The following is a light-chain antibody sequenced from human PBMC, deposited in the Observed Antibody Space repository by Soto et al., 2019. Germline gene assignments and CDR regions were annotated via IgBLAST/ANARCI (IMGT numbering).Light chain of an antibody. V-gene: IGKV3-20*01. Sequence: EIVLTQSPGTLSLSPGERATLSCRASQSFSSSYLAWYQQKPGQAPRLLIYGASSRATGIPDRFNGSGSGTDFTLTISSLEPGDFAVYYCQHFGSALFTFGPGTKVDLK. CDR3: QHFGSALFT. CDR2: GAS. CDR1: QSFSSSY. J-gene: IGKJ3*01.